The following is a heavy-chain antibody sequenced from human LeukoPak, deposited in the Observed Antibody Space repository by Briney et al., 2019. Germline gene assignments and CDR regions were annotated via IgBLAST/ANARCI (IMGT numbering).Heavy chain of an antibody. D-gene: IGHD3-3*01. J-gene: IGHJ4*02. CDR2: IRSKTYGGTI. CDR3: SRFGVLSIGDY. V-gene: IGHV3-49*04. Sequence: PGGSLRLSCAASGFTFSSYYMNWVRQAPGKGLEWVGFIRSKTYGGTIEYAASVKGRFTISRDDSKSIAYLQLNSLKTEDTAVYYCSRFGVLSIGDYWGQGTLVTVSS. CDR1: GFTFSSYY.